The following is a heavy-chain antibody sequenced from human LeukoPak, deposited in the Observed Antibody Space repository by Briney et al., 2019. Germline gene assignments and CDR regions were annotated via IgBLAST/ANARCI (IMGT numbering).Heavy chain of an antibody. V-gene: IGHV1-24*01. D-gene: IGHD4-11*01. CDR1: GYPLNDLS. J-gene: IGHJ4*02. CDR2: FHIAEGET. CDR3: ATAPPMFQGDFLSNSNDYYFDY. Sequence: ASVKVSCKVSGYPLNDLSMHWVRQARGKGLEWMGGFHIAEGETVYAQKFQGRVTMTEDTSTDTAYMELSSLISEDTALYYCATAPPMFQGDFLSNSNDYYFDYWGQGTLVTVSS.